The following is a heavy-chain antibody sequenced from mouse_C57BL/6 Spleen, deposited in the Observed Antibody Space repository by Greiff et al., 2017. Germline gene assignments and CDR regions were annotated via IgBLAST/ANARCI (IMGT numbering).Heavy chain of an antibody. CDR3: ASDYDGSSYWYFDV. J-gene: IGHJ1*03. V-gene: IGHV3-6*01. Sequence: DVQLQESGPGLVKPSQSLSLTCSVTGYSITSGYYWNWIRQFPGNKLEWMGYISYDGSNNYNPSLKNRISITRDTSKNQFFLKLNSVTTEDTATYYCASDYDGSSYWYFDVWGTGTTVTVSS. CDR1: GYSITSGYY. D-gene: IGHD1-1*01. CDR2: ISYDGSN.